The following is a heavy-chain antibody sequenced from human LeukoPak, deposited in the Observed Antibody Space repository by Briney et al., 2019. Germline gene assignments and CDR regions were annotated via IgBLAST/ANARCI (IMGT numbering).Heavy chain of an antibody. CDR3: ARGIPRFWSGYYFDGGWFDP. Sequence: SSVKVSCKASGGTFSTYAINWVRQAPGQGLEWMGGIIPIFGTANYAQKFQGRVTITADESTSTAYMELSSLRSEDTAVYYCARGIPRFWSGYYFDGGWFDPWGQGTLVTVSS. J-gene: IGHJ5*02. CDR1: GGTFSTYA. CDR2: IIPIFGTA. D-gene: IGHD3-3*01. V-gene: IGHV1-69*01.